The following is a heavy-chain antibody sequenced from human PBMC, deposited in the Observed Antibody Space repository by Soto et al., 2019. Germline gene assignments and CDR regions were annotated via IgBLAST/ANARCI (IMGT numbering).Heavy chain of an antibody. J-gene: IGHJ6*02. Sequence: QVQLVESGGGVVQPGRPLRLSCAASGFTFSSYGMNWVRQAPGKGLEWVAVIWYDGSNKYYADSVKGRFTISRDNSKNTLYLQMNSLRAEDTAVYYCARDRALVLTGYHEDYYYYGMDVWGQGTTVTVSS. V-gene: IGHV3-33*01. D-gene: IGHD3-9*01. CDR3: ARDRALVLTGYHEDYYYYGMDV. CDR2: IWYDGSNK. CDR1: GFTFSSYG.